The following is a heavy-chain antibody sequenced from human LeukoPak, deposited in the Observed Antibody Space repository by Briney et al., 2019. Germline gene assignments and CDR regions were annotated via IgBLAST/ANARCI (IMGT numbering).Heavy chain of an antibody. CDR3: ARDTDFYGSGRHGYFDH. CDR1: GFTFDDYA. J-gene: IGHJ1*01. D-gene: IGHD3-10*01. V-gene: IGHV3-43*02. CDR2: ISGDGGST. Sequence: PGGSLRLSCAASGFTFDDYAMHWVRQVPGKGLEWVSLISGDGGSTYSADSVKGRFTISRDNSKNTLHLQMNSLRAEDTAVYYCARDTDFYGSGRHGYFDHWGQGTLVTVSS.